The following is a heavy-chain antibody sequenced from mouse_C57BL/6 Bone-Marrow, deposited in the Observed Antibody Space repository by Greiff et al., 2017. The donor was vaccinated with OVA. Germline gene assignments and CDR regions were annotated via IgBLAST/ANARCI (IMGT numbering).Heavy chain of an antibody. D-gene: IGHD1-1*01. Sequence: VKLMESGAELVRPGASVKLSCKASGYTFTDYYINWVKQRPGQGLEWIARIYPGSGITYYNEKFKGKATLTAEKSSSTTYKQLSSLTSEDSAVYFCARGPGSSYFDYWGQGTTLTVSS. CDR1: GYTFTDYY. CDR2: IYPGSGIT. J-gene: IGHJ2*01. V-gene: IGHV1-76*01. CDR3: ARGPGSSYFDY.